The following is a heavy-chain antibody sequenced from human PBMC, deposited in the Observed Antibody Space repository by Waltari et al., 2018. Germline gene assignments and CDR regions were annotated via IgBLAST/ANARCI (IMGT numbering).Heavy chain of an antibody. CDR2: INAGNGNT. CDR1: GYTFTSYA. V-gene: IGHV1-3*01. Sequence: QVQLVQSGAEVKKPGASVKVSCKASGYTFTSYAMHWVRQAPGQRLEWMGWINAGNGNTKDSQKFQGRVTITRDTSASTAYMELSSLRSEDTAVYYCARKRIAAPGYGEYYFDYWGQGTLVTVSS. J-gene: IGHJ4*02. D-gene: IGHD6-6*01. CDR3: ARKRIAAPGYGEYYFDY.